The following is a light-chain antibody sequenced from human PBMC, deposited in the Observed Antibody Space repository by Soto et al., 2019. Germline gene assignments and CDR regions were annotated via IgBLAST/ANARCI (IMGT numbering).Light chain of an antibody. J-gene: IGKJ5*01. CDR1: QTVTSSY. CDR3: KRPT. Sequence: IVVTQSPVTLSLSPGERATLSCRASQTVTSSYLAWYQQKPVQAPRLLIYGASNRATGIPGRFSGSGSGIDFTLTLSKLKPEDYAVYYCKRPTFGQGTRLEIK. V-gene: IGKV3-20*01. CDR2: GAS.